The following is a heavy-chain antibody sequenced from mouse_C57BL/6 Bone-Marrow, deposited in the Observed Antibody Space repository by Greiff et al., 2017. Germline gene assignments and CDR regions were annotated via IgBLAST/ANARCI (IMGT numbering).Heavy chain of an antibody. CDR3: ARGWLHYYAMDY. CDR1: GYTFTSYT. J-gene: IGHJ4*01. Sequence: VQLMESGAELARPGASVKMSCKASGYTFTSYTMHWVKQRPGQGLEWIGYINPSSGYTKYKQKFKDKATLTADKSSSTAYMQLSSLTSEDSAVYYCARGWLHYYAMDYWGQGTSVTVSS. D-gene: IGHD2-3*01. CDR2: INPSSGYT. V-gene: IGHV1-4*01.